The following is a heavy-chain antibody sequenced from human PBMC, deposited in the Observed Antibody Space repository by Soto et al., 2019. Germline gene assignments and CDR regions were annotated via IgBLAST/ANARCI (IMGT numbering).Heavy chain of an antibody. CDR1: GYTFTSYG. V-gene: IGHV1-18*01. J-gene: IGHJ4*02. CDR3: AGEYYYGVDTYY. CDR2: ISAYNGNT. D-gene: IGHD3-10*01. Sequence: ASVKVSCKASGYTFTSYGISWVRQAPGQGLEWMGWISAYNGNTNYAQKLQGRVTMTTDTSTSTAYMELRSLRSDDTAVYYCAGEYYYGVDTYYWGQGTLVTVSS.